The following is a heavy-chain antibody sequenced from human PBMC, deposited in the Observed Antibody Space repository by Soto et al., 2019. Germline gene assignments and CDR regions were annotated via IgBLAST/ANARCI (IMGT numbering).Heavy chain of an antibody. Sequence: QVQLQESGPGLVKPSQTLSLTCTVSGGSISSGDYYWSWIRQPPGKGLEWIGYIYYSGSTYYNPSLKSRVTISVDTSKNQFSLKLSSVTAADTAVYYCARGGAGYVWGSYRYTRNDYWGQGTLVTVSS. CDR2: IYYSGST. CDR3: ARGGAGYVWGSYRYTRNDY. V-gene: IGHV4-30-4*01. D-gene: IGHD3-16*02. J-gene: IGHJ4*02. CDR1: GGSISSGDYY.